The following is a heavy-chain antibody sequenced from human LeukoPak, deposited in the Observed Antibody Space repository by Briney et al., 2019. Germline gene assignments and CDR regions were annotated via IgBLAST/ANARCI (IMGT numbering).Heavy chain of an antibody. V-gene: IGHV4-34*01. J-gene: IGHJ3*02. CDR3: AREPRRSGWYRQYAFDI. CDR2: INHSGSA. Sequence: SETLSLTCAAYGGSFSGYYWSWIRQPPGKGLEWIGEINHSGSANYNPSLKSRVTISVDTSKNQFSLKLSSVTAADTAVYYSAREPRRSGWYRQYAFDIWGQGTMVTVSS. CDR1: GGSFSGYY. D-gene: IGHD6-19*01.